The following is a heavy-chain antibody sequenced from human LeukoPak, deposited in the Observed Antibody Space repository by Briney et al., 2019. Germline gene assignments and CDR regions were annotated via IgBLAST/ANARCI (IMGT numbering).Heavy chain of an antibody. D-gene: IGHD5-24*01. CDR2: IYPDDSDT. CDR1: GYSFPNYW. CDR3: ARHNHRDGHNSEADY. J-gene: IGHJ4*02. Sequence: VESLEISLKGSGYSFPNYWIGWVRQLPGKGLEWMGIIYPDDSDTRYSPSFQGQVTISADKSITTAYLQWSSLKASDTAMYYCARHNHRDGHNSEADYWGQGTLVTVSS. V-gene: IGHV5-51*01.